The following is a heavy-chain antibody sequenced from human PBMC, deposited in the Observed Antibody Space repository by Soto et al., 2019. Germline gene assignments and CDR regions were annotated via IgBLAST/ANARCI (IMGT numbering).Heavy chain of an antibody. J-gene: IGHJ5*01. CDR1: GFTFSSYG. CDR3: AKISSRLNYDILTGYFDC. CDR2: ISYDGSNK. V-gene: IGHV3-30*18. D-gene: IGHD3-9*01. Sequence: PGGSLRLSCAASGFTFSSYGMHWVRQAPGKGLEWVAVISYDGSNKYYADSVKGRFTISRDNSKNTLYLQMNSLRAEDTAVYYCAKISSRLNYDILTGYFDCWGQGTLVTVSS.